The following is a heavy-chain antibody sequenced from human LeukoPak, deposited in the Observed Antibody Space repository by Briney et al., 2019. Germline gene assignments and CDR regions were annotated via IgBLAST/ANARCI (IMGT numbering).Heavy chain of an antibody. CDR3: ARDSGSGGNLDY. V-gene: IGHV1-2*02. Sequence: ASVKASCKPSGYTFTGYYMHWVRQAPGQGLEWMGWINPNSGGTNYAQKFQGRVTMTRDTSISTAYMELSRLRSDDTAVYYCARDSGSGGNLDYWGQGTLVTVSS. CDR2: INPNSGGT. J-gene: IGHJ4*02. D-gene: IGHD6-19*01. CDR1: GYTFTGYY.